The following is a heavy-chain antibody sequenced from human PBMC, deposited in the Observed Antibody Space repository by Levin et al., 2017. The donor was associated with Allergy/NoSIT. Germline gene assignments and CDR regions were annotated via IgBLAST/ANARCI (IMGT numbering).Heavy chain of an antibody. CDR2: IDPSDSYT. V-gene: IGHV5-10-1*01. D-gene: IGHD6-19*01. J-gene: IGHJ4*02. CDR3: ARLHVGRRWYPDIAVAGGGDY. Sequence: GESLKIFCKGSGYSFTSYWISWVRQMPGKGLEWMGRIDPSDSYTNYSPSFQGHVTVSADKSISTAYLQWSSLKASDTAMYYCARLHVGRRWYPDIAVAGGGDYWGQGTLVTVSS. CDR1: GYSFTSYW.